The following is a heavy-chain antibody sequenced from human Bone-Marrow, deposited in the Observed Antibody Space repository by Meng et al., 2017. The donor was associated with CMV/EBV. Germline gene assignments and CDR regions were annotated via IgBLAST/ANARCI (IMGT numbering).Heavy chain of an antibody. J-gene: IGHJ5*01. Sequence: ASVKVSCKASGYTFTGYYMHWVRQAPGQGLEWMGWINPNSGGTNYAQKFQGRVTMTRDTSISTAYMELSRLRSDDTAVYYCARDVWGDIVVVPAAIGGSWGHGTLVTVSS. D-gene: IGHD2-2*01. V-gene: IGHV1-2*02. CDR1: GYTFTGYY. CDR2: INPNSGGT. CDR3: ARDVWGDIVVVPAAIGGS.